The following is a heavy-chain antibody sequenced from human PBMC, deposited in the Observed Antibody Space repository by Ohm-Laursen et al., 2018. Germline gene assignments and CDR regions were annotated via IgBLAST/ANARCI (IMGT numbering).Heavy chain of an antibody. J-gene: IGHJ4*02. CDR1: GFTFDNYA. D-gene: IGHD1-26*01. CDR3: ARDLDGSYTPIDY. CDR2: ISSRSSYI. V-gene: IGHV3-21*01. Sequence: SLRLSCAAPGFTFDNYAMHWVRQAPGKGLEWVSSISSRSSYIHYADSVKGRFTISRDNAKNSLYLQMNSLRAEDTAVYYCARDLDGSYTPIDYWGQGTLVTVSS.